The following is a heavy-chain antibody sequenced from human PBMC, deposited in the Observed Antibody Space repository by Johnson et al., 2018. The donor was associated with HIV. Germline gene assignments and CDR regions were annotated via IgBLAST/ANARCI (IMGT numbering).Heavy chain of an antibody. CDR2: INWNGDNT. D-gene: IGHD2-2*01. CDR3: ARGTLAAFDV. V-gene: IGHV3-20*04. CDR1: GFSFDDYD. Sequence: VQLVESGGGVVRPGGSLRLSCAASGFSFDDYDMSWVRQAPGKGLEWVPGINWNGDNTGYGDSVKGRFTIFRDNAKNSLYLQMNSLRAEDTAVYYCARGTLAAFDVWGQGTMVTVSS. J-gene: IGHJ3*01.